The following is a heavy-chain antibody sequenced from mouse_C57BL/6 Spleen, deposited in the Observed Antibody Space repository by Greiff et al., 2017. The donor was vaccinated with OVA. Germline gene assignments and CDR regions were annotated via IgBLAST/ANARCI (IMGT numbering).Heavy chain of an antibody. CDR3: ARSGGDGYYDY. J-gene: IGHJ2*01. CDR1: GYAFSSYW. D-gene: IGHD2-3*01. V-gene: IGHV1-80*01. CDR2: IYPGDGDT. Sequence: VQLQQSGAELVKPGASVKISCKASGYAFSSYWMNWVKQRPGKGLEWIGQIYPGDGDTNYNGKFKGKATLTADKSSSTAYMQISSLTSEDSAVYFCARSGGDGYYDYWGQGTTLTVSS.